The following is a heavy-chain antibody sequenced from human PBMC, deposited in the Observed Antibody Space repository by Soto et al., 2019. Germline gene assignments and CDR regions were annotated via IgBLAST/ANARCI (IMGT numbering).Heavy chain of an antibody. Sequence: GGSLRLSCVGTGFAFGNYAVTWVRQAPGKGLECIAAITDSVDNSIYAGSVRGIFTTSRNNSNNVIYRQMPGLRAADYARSYCAKGLLQWCPGYRPCYPLDLWGQGAQVTVSS. CDR1: GFAFGNYA. CDR3: AKGLLQWCPGYRPCYPLDL. D-gene: IGHD2-15*01. CDR2: ITDSVDNS. V-gene: IGHV3-23*01. J-gene: IGHJ1*01.